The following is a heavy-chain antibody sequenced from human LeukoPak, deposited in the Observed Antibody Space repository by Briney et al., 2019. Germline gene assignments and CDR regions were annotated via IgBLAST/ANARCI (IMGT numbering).Heavy chain of an antibody. CDR2: ISSSGSTI. V-gene: IGHV3-11*04. J-gene: IGHJ6*03. CDR1: GFTFSDYY. CDR3: ARAPYSHGILYYYYYMDV. Sequence: GGSLRLSCAASGFTFSDYYMSWIRQAPGKGLEWVSYISSSGSTIYYADSVKGRFTISRDNAKNSLYLQMNSLRAEDTAVYYCARAPYSHGILYYYYYMDVWGKGTTVTVSS. D-gene: IGHD4-11*01.